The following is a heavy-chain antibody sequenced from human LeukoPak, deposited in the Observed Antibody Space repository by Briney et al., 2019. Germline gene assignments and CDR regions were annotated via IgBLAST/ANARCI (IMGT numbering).Heavy chain of an antibody. Sequence: PGGSLRLSCAASGFTFSSYGMFWVRQAPGKGLEWVAFIQYDGSNKYYADSVKGRFTISRDNAKNSLYLQMNSLRAEDTAVYYCARARHEGIAAAGTVGYWGQGTLVTVSS. D-gene: IGHD6-13*01. CDR1: GFTFSSYG. J-gene: IGHJ4*02. CDR2: IQYDGSNK. CDR3: ARARHEGIAAAGTVGY. V-gene: IGHV3-30*02.